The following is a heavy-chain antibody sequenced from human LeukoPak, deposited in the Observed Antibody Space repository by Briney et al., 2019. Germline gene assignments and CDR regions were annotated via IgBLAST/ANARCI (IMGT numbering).Heavy chain of an antibody. J-gene: IGHJ5*02. Sequence: VASVKVSCKASGYTFTSYGISWVRQAPGQGLEWMGWISAYNGNTNYAQKLQGRVTMTTDTSTSTAYMELRSLRSDDTAVYYCARVWEYGGNQQNWFDPWGQGTLVTVSS. CDR1: GYTFTSYG. CDR2: ISAYNGNT. V-gene: IGHV1-18*01. CDR3: ARVWEYGGNQQNWFDP. D-gene: IGHD4-23*01.